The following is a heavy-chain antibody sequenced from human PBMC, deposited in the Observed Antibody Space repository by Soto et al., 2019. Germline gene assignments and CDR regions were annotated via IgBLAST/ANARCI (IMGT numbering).Heavy chain of an antibody. CDR3: ARPYYDISTGYYSRWFDP. V-gene: IGHV1-18*01. J-gene: IGHJ5*02. Sequence: QVQLVQSGAEVKKPGASVKVSCKASGYTFTSYGISWVRQAPGQGLEWMGWISAYNGNTNYAQKLQGRVTMTTDTSTSTAYMELRSLRSDDTAVYYCARPYYDISTGYYSRWFDPWGQGTLVTVSS. CDR2: ISAYNGNT. CDR1: GYTFTSYG. D-gene: IGHD3-9*01.